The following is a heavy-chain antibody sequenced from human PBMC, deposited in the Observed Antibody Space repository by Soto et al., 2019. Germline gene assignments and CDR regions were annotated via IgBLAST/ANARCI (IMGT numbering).Heavy chain of an antibody. V-gene: IGHV3-7*03. J-gene: IGHJ4*02. CDR3: ARDVGPITIFGEALSGYFDF. D-gene: IGHD3-3*01. Sequence: EVQLVESGGGLVQPGGSLRLSCAVSGFSFGTYWMSWVRQAPGKGLEWLASRKQDGSERYYLDSVKGRFTISRDNAKDSLSLQMNRLRGEDTAFYYCARDVGPITIFGEALSGYFDFWGQGTLVTVSS. CDR2: RKQDGSER. CDR1: GFSFGTYW.